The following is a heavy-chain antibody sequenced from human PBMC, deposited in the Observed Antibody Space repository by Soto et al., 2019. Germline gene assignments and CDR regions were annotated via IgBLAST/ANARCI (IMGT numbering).Heavy chain of an antibody. J-gene: IGHJ5*02. CDR1: GYTFTSYD. V-gene: IGHV1-8*01. Sequence: ASVKVSCKASGYTFTSYDINWVRQATGQGLEWMGWMNPNSGNTGYAQKFQGRVTMTRDTSTSTAYMELSSLRSEETAVYYCAADLYSGYDPVRFDPWGQGTLVTVSS. CDR3: AADLYSGYDPVRFDP. CDR2: MNPNSGNT. D-gene: IGHD5-12*01.